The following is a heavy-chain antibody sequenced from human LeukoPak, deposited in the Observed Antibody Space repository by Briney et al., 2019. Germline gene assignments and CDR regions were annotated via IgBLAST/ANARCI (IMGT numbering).Heavy chain of an antibody. CDR2: ISGSGGST. V-gene: IGHV3-23*01. CDR3: AKDRIQLCRYYFDY. J-gene: IGHJ4*02. CDR1: GFTFSSYA. Sequence: PGGSLRLSCAASGFTFSSYAMSWVRQAPGKGLEWVSAISGSGGSTYYADSVKGRFTISRDNSKNTLYLQTNSLRAEDTAVYYCAKDRIQLCRYYFDYWGQGTWSPSPQ. D-gene: IGHD5-18*01.